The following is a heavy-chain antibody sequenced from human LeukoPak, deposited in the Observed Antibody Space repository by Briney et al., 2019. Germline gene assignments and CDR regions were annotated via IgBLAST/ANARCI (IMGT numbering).Heavy chain of an antibody. J-gene: IGHJ4*02. D-gene: IGHD3-10*01. CDR2: INPNSGGT. CDR1: GYTFTGYC. CDR3: ARDKYYGSGSYVY. Sequence: GASVKVSCKASGYTFTGYCMHWVRQAPGQGLEWMGWINPNSGGTNYAQKFQGRVTMTRDTSISTAYMELSRLRSDDTAMYYCARDKYYGSGSYVYWGQGTLVTVSS. V-gene: IGHV1-2*02.